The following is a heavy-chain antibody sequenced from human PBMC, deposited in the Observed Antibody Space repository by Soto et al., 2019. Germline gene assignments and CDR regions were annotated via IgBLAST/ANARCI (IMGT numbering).Heavy chain of an antibody. CDR1: GFTFSSYA. V-gene: IGHV3-23*01. D-gene: IGHD1-1*01. J-gene: IGHJ6*02. Sequence: EVQLLESGGGLVQPGGSLRLSCAASGFTFSSYAMSWVRQAPGKGLEWVSAISSSGSSTYYADSVKGRFTISRDNSKNTLYLQMYSLRAEDTAVYYCAPGNGNYYYYGMDVWGQGTTVTVSS. CDR3: APGNGNYYYYGMDV. CDR2: ISSSGSST.